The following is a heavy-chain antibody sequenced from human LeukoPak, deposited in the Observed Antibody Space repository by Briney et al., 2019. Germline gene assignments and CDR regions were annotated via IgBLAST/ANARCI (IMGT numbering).Heavy chain of an antibody. Sequence: GGSLRLSCAASGFTFSSYWMHWVRQAPGKGLVWVSRINRDGSSTNYADSEKGRFTISRDNAKKTLYLQMNSLRAEDTAVYCCARGRYYYGSGSYIFWGQGTLVTVSS. J-gene: IGHJ4*02. CDR3: ARGRYYYGSGSYIF. CDR2: INRDGSST. CDR1: GFTFSSYW. D-gene: IGHD3-10*01. V-gene: IGHV3-74*01.